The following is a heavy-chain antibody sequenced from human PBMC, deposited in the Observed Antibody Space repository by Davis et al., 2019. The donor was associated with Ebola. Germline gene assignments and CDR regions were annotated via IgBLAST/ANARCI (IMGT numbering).Heavy chain of an antibody. V-gene: IGHV3-73*01. CDR3: NTRYRTEDY. CDR2: IRNKADNYAT. Sequence: ESLKTPFAASRSPLSFFAVHRVRQASGKGPEWVGRIRNKADNYATVYSASTKGTFTIPRDDSKNTAYLQMNSLKSEDTAVYYCNTRYRTEDYWGQGTLVTVSS. J-gene: IGHJ4*02. CDR1: RSPLSFFA. D-gene: IGHD4-11*01.